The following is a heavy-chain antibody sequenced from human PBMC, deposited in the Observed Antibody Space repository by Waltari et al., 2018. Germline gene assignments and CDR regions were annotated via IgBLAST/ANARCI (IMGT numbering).Heavy chain of an antibody. CDR1: GFTSSNYV. CDR2: ISGSGSSR. CDR3: AKDHGGSNGL. Sequence: QVLESGGGLIQPGGSLRLSCVASGFTSSNYVMNWVRQAPGKGLEGVSGISGSGSSRDYADSVKGRFTISRDNSKNTLYLQMNSLRAEDTAVYYCAKDHGGSNGLWGQGTLVTVSS. V-gene: IGHV3-23*01. J-gene: IGHJ4*02. D-gene: IGHD2-8*01.